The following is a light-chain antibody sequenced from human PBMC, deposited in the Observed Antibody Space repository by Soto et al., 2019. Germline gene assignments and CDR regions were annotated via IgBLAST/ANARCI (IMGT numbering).Light chain of an antibody. CDR2: EVS. CDR3: SSYTSGSSHYV. J-gene: IGLJ1*01. CDR1: SSDVGDYNS. Sequence: QSALTQPASVSGSPGQSITISCTGASSDVGDYNSVSWYQQYPGKAPKLIIFEVSTRPSGVSNRFSGSKSGNTASLTISGLQAEDEADYHCSSYTSGSSHYVFGTGTKVTVL. V-gene: IGLV2-14*01.